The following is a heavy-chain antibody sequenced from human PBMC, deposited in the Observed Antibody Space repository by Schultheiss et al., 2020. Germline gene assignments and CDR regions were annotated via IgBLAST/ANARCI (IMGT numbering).Heavy chain of an antibody. CDR2: ISYDGSNK. CDR1: GFTFSSYG. CDR3: AKERSSGYYGGYYFDY. Sequence: WGSLRLSCAASGFTFSSYGMHWVRQAPGKGLEWVAVISYDGSNKYYADSVKGRFTISRDNSKNTLYLQMNSLRAEDTAVYYCAKERSSGYYGGYYFDYWGQGPLVTVSS. J-gene: IGHJ4*02. D-gene: IGHD3-22*01. V-gene: IGHV3-30*18.